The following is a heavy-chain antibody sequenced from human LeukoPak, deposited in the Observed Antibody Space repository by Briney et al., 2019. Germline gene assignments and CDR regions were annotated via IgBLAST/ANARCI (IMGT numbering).Heavy chain of an antibody. J-gene: IGHJ4*02. V-gene: IGHV4-38-2*02. CDR3: ATCYSPELFDS. D-gene: IGHD2-15*01. CDR1: GYSISTGYH. Sequence: SETLSLTCTVSGYSISTGYHWGWIRQSPGTGLVWIGSTYHSGNTYYNPSLKSRVTISMDTSMNQFSLQVTSVTAADTAVCSGATCYSPELFDSWGQGTLVTVSS. CDR2: TYHSGNT.